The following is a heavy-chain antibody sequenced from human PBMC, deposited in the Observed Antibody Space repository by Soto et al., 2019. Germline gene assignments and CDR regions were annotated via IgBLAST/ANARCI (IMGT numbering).Heavy chain of an antibody. J-gene: IGHJ4*02. CDR1: GGTFSSYA. Sequence: QVQLVQSGAEVKKPVSSVKVSCKASGGTFSSYAISWVRQAPGQGLEWMGGIIHIFGTANYAQKFQGRVTITADESTSTAYMELSSLRTEDTAVYYCARRSSSSSGGMVDYWGQGTLVTVSS. CDR2: IIHIFGTA. CDR3: ARRSSSSSGGMVDY. V-gene: IGHV1-69*01. D-gene: IGHD6-6*01.